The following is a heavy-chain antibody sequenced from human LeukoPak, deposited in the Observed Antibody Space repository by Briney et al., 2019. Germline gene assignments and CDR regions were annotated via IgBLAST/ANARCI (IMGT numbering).Heavy chain of an antibody. CDR3: ARELHVERDDS. J-gene: IGHJ5*02. V-gene: IGHV1-18*01. CDR1: GFVFISYG. CDR2: ISANDGKT. Sequence: ASVKVSCKASGFVFISYGFTWVRQAPGQGLEWMGWISANDGKTHYSEKHQGRVTMSTDTVTSTAYMELRSLRSDDTAVYYCARELHVERDDSWGQGTLVTASS. D-gene: IGHD1-1*01.